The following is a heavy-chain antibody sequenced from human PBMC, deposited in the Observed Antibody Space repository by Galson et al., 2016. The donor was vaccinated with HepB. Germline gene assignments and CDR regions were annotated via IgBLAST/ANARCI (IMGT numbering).Heavy chain of an antibody. CDR1: GGSMSTYY. Sequence: SETLSLTCTVSGGSMSTYYWSWIRQPPGKGPEWIGQTYYSGYTNYSPSLKSRVTISLDSSQNQISLRVRSVTAADTAVYYCARALRGTTSFFEYWGQGVLVTVSS. J-gene: IGHJ4*02. D-gene: IGHD4-17*01. CDR2: TYYSGYT. CDR3: ARALRGTTSFFEY. V-gene: IGHV4-59*01.